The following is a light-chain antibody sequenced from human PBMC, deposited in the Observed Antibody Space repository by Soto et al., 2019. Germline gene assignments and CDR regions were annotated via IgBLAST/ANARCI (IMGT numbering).Light chain of an antibody. CDR1: QSVSRS. CDR3: QQYNNWPLT. V-gene: IGKV3D-15*01. CDR2: DAS. Sequence: IVLKHSPATLSLYKGDRAVLSCRASQSVSRSLTWYQHKAGQAPRLLIYDASTRATGIPRRFSGSGSGTEFTLTISSLQSEDFAVYYCQQYNNWPLTFGGGTNVDIK. J-gene: IGKJ4*01.